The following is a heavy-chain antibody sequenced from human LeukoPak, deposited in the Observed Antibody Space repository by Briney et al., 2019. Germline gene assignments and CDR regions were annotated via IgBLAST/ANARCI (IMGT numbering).Heavy chain of an antibody. V-gene: IGHV4-4*02. CDR2: IYHSGST. CDR3: ARDPRQGIAAAGYYYYGMDV. Sequence: SETLSLTCVVSGGSISSSNWWSWVRQPPGKGLEWIGEIYHSGSTNYNPSLKSRVTISVDKSKNQFSLKLSSVTAADTAVYYCARDPRQGIAAAGYYYYGMDVWGQGTTVTVSS. J-gene: IGHJ6*02. CDR1: GGSISSSNW. D-gene: IGHD6-13*01.